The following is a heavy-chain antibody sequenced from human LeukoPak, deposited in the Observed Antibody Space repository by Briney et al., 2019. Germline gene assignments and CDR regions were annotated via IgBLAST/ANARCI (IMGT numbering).Heavy chain of an antibody. CDR3: ARSTTVTTFVDYYYYMDV. D-gene: IGHD4-11*01. CDR2: INTNTGNP. V-gene: IGHV7-4-1*02. J-gene: IGHJ6*03. CDR1: GYTFSGQY. Sequence: GASVKVSCKASGYTFSGQYMHWVRQAPGQGLEWMGWINTNTGNPTYAQGFTGRFVFSLDTSVSTAYLQISSLKAEDTAVYYCARSTTVTTFVDYYYYMDVWGKGTTVTVSS.